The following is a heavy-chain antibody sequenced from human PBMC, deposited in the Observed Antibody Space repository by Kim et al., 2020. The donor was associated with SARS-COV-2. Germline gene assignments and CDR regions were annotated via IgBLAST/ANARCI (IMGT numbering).Heavy chain of an antibody. J-gene: IGHJ4*02. CDR3: ARDRANVPHCIFTGCDMEGCFDY. V-gene: IGHV1-18*04. Sequence: ASVKVSCKASGYTFTSYGISWARQAPGQGLEWMGWISAYNGNTNYAQKLQGRVTMTTDTSTSTAYMELRSLRSDDTAVYYCARDRANVPHCIFTGCDMEGCFDYWGQGTLVTVSS. CDR1: GYTFTSYG. D-gene: IGHD3-9*01. CDR2: ISAYNGNT.